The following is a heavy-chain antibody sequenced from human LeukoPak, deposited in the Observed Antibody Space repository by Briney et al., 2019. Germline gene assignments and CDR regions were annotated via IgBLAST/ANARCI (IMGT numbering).Heavy chain of an antibody. Sequence: GGSLRLSCAASGFTFSSYAMHWVRQAPGKGLEYVSAISSNGGSTYYANSVKGRFTISRDNSKNTLYLQMGSLRAEDMAVYYCARECSSGTYNWFDPWGQGTLVTVSS. D-gene: IGHD2-2*01. CDR2: ISSNGGST. CDR3: ARECSSGTYNWFDP. J-gene: IGHJ5*02. CDR1: GFTFSSYA. V-gene: IGHV3-64*01.